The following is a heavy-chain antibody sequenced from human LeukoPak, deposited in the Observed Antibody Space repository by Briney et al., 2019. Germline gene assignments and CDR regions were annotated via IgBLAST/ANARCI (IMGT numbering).Heavy chain of an antibody. CDR3: GKDFVAVTVVGMYYSDY. Sequence: GWSLRLSCAASVCTFSSYAMNGVRQTPGKGVEGVSSISGSGGSLCYEDSVKGRFTISRDNSKNTFYLQMNSLRAEDTAIYYCGKDFVAVTVVGMYYSDYWGQGTLVTVSA. CDR2: ISGSGGSL. J-gene: IGHJ4*02. V-gene: IGHV3-23*01. CDR1: VCTFSSYA. D-gene: IGHD2-21*02.